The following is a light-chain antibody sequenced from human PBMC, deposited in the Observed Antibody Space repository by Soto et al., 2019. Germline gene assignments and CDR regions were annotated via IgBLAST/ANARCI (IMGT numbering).Light chain of an antibody. CDR1: SGHSSYA. J-gene: IGLJ1*01. V-gene: IGLV4-69*01. Sequence: QLVLTQSPSASASMGVSVKLTCTLCSGHSSYAIAWHQQQPEKGPRYLIKLNSDGTHSKGDGIPDRFSGSSSGAERYLIISSLQSEDQGDYYCQAWGTAFYVFGTGTKVTV. CDR3: QAWGTAFYV. CDR2: LNSDGTH.